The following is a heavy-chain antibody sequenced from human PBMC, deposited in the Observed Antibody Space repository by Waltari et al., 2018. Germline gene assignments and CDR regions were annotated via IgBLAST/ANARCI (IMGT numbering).Heavy chain of an antibody. V-gene: IGHV4-61*02. Sequence: QVQLQESGPGLVTPSQTLSLTCTVSGGPIRSGSYYWTWIRQPAGQGLEWIGRSYTSGSTNYNPSLKSRVTISVDTSKNQFSLKLSSVTAADTAVYYCARGETYYYDSSGPEYFQHWGQGTLVTVSS. CDR3: ARGETYYYDSSGPEYFQH. D-gene: IGHD3-22*01. CDR2: SYTSGST. CDR1: GGPIRSGSYY. J-gene: IGHJ1*01.